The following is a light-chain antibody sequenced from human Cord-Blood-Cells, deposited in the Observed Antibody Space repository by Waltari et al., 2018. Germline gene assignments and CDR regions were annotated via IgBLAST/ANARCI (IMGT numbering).Light chain of an antibody. CDR2: GAS. CDR3: QQYGSSPWT. CDR1: QSVSSSY. Sequence: EIVLTQSPGTLSLSPGERATLSCRASQSVSSSYLAWYQQKPGQAPRLRIYGASSRATGIPDRFSGSGSATDFTLTISRLEPEDFAVYYCQQYGSSPWTFGQGTKVEIK. V-gene: IGKV3-20*01. J-gene: IGKJ1*01.